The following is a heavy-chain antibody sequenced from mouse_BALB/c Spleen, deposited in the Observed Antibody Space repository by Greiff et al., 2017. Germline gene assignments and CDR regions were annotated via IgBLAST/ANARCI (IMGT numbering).Heavy chain of an antibody. CDR2: ISSGGSYT. D-gene: IGHD2-1*01. Sequence: EVQLQESGGGLVKPGGSLKLSCAASGFTFSSYAMSWVRQSPEKRLEWVAEISSGGSYTYYPDTVTGRFTISRDNAKNTLYLEMSSLRSEDTAMYYCARGIYYGNPTGGFDVWGAGTTVTVSS. V-gene: IGHV5-9-4*01. CDR3: ARGIYYGNPTGGFDV. CDR1: GFTFSSYA. J-gene: IGHJ1*01.